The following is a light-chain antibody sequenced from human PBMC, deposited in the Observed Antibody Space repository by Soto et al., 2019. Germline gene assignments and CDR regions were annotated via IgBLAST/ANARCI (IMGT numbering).Light chain of an antibody. J-gene: IGKJ5*01. CDR1: QSISNY. V-gene: IGKV1-39*01. Sequence: HITQSPSSLSASVGDRVTITCRASQSISNYLNWYQQRPGKAPNLLIYTASSLQSGVPSRFSGSGSGTDLTLTISCLQPEDFATYYCQQRYTIPITFGQGTRLEIK. CDR2: TAS. CDR3: QQRYTIPIT.